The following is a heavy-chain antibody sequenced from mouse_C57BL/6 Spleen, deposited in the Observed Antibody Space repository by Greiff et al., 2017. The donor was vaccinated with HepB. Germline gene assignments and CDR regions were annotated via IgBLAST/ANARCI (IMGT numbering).Heavy chain of an antibody. CDR1: GYSFTGYY. V-gene: IGHV1-42*01. CDR3: ARGGRGNLFAY. CDR2: INPSTGGT. D-gene: IGHD2-1*01. Sequence: VQLQQSGPELVKPGASVKISCKASGYSFTGYYMNWVKQSPEKSLEWIGEINPSTGGTTYNQKFKAKATLTVDKSSSTAYMQLTSLTSEDSAVYYCARGGRGNLFAYWGQGTLVTVSA. J-gene: IGHJ3*01.